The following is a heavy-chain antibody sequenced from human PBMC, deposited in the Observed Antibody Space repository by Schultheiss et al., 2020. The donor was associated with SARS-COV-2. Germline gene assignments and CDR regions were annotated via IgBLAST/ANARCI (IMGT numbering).Heavy chain of an antibody. CDR2: IYYSGST. CDR1: GGSVSSGSYY. V-gene: IGHV4-61*01. D-gene: IGHD3-10*01. Sequence: SETLSLTCTVSGGSVSSGSYYWSWIRQPPGKGLEWIGYIYYSGSTNYNPSLKSRVTISVDTSKNQFSLKLSSVTAADTAVYYCARTPIAPAKFGNNFDYWGQGTLVTVSS. CDR3: ARTPIAPAKFGNNFDY. J-gene: IGHJ4*02.